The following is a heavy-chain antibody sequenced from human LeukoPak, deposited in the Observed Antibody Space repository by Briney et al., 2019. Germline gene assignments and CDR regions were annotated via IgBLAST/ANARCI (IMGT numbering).Heavy chain of an antibody. V-gene: IGHV3-33*08. J-gene: IGHJ4*02. D-gene: IGHD3-22*01. CDR2: IWYDGSNK. Sequence: PGGSLRLSCAASGFTFSSYAMHWVRQAPGKGLEWVAVIWYDGSNKHYADSVKGRFTISRDNSKNTLYLQMNSLRAEDTAIYYCLRDQNYDTSSPFYWGQGTLVTVSS. CDR3: LRDQNYDTSSPFY. CDR1: GFTFSSYA.